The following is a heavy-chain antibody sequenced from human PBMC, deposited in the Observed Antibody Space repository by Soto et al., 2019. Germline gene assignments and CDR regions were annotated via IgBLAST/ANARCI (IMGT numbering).Heavy chain of an antibody. V-gene: IGHV1-2*04. CDR1: GSTFTCYY. D-gene: IGHD6-13*01. CDR2: INPNSGGT. CDR3: AREWEGSSWDPGYYYYGMDV. J-gene: IGHJ6*02. Sequence: ASVKVSCKASGSTFTCYYMRWVRQAPGQGLEWMGWINPNSGGTNYAQKFQGWVTMTRDTSISTAYMELSRLRSDDTAVYYCAREWEGSSWDPGYYYYGMDVWGQGTTVTVSS.